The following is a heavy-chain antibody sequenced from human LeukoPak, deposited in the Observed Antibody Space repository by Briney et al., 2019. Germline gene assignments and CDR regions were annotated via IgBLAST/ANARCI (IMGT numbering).Heavy chain of an antibody. CDR1: GXTFSDYW. Sequence: GGSLRLSCAASGXTFSDYWVSWVRQAPGKGLEWVANIKPDGSEKYYVDSVKGRFTISRDNAQNSLYLRMNSLKTEDAALYYCARGGSTAIPFDYWGQGTLVTVSS. CDR3: ARGGSTAIPFDY. V-gene: IGHV3-7*04. CDR2: IKPDGSEK. J-gene: IGHJ4*02. D-gene: IGHD5-18*01.